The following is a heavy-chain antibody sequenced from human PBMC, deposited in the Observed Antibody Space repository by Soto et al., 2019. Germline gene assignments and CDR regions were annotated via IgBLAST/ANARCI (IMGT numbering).Heavy chain of an antibody. D-gene: IGHD1-26*01. CDR3: ARQDSGRYYFDY. Sequence: ASVKVSCKASGSTFTGYYIHWVRQAPGQRLEWMGWINPNSGVTDYAQNFQGRVTMTRDTSISTAYMELSRLRSDDTAVYYCARQDSGRYYFDYWGQGTLVTVSS. CDR2: INPNSGVT. J-gene: IGHJ4*02. V-gene: IGHV1-2*02. CDR1: GSTFTGYY.